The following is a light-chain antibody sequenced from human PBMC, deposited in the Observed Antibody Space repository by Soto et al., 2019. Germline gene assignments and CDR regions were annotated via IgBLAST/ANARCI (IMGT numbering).Light chain of an antibody. CDR3: MQGIHWPIT. Sequence: DVVMTQSPLSLPVSLGQPASISCGASQSLVHTDGIAYLNWFHQRPGKSPRRHIYTVSNRDSGVPARFSGSGSGTDFTLKISRVEAEDVGVYYCMQGIHWPITFGQGTRLEIK. CDR2: TVS. CDR1: QSLVHTDGIAY. V-gene: IGKV2-30*02. J-gene: IGKJ5*01.